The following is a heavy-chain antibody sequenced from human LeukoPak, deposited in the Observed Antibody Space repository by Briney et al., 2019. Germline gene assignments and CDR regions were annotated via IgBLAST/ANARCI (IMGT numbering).Heavy chain of an antibody. CDR2: ISYDGSNK. CDR3: AKDYSGPDVGATLDY. Sequence: PGGSLRLSCAASGFTFSSYGMHWVRQAPGKGLGWVAVISYDGSNKYYADSVKGRFTISRDNSKNTLYLQMNSLRAEDTAVYYCAKDYSGPDVGATLDYWGQGTLVTVSS. CDR1: GFTFSSYG. J-gene: IGHJ4*02. D-gene: IGHD1-26*01. V-gene: IGHV3-30*18.